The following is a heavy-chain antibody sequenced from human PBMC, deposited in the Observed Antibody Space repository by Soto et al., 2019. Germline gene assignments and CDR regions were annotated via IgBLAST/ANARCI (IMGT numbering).Heavy chain of an antibody. Sequence: GGSLRLSCGVSGFPFAPSTMSWVRQAPGKGLEWVSTISVSVGSTYSADSVQGRFTVSSDISDNTLFLRKTSLTADDTAVYFCAKRDVPHSTSNAYFYDHWGRGVLVTVSS. CDR1: GFPFAPST. CDR3: AKRDVPHSTSNAYFYDH. V-gene: IGHV3-23*01. J-gene: IGHJ4*02. CDR2: ISVSVGST. D-gene: IGHD2-21*02.